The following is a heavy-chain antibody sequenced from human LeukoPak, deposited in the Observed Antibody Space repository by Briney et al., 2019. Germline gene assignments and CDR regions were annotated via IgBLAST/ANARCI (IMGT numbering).Heavy chain of an antibody. V-gene: IGHV1-8*01. D-gene: IGHD3-16*02. CDR3: ARAPMITFGGVIASGLGNDY. J-gene: IGHJ4*02. CDR2: MNPNSGNT. CDR1: GYTFTSYD. Sequence: GASVKVSCKASGYTFTSYDINWVRQATGQGLEWMGWMNPNSGNTGYAQKFQGRVTMTRNTSISTAYMELSSLRSEDTAVYYCARAPMITFGGVIASGLGNDYWGQGTLVTVSS.